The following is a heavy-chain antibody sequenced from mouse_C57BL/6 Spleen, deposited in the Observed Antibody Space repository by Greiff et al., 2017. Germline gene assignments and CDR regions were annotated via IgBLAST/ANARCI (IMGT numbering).Heavy chain of an antibody. V-gene: IGHV6-6*01. J-gene: IGHJ4*01. Sequence: EVKVEESGGGLVQPGGSMKLSCAASGFTFSDAWMDWVRQSPEKGLEWVAEIRNKANNHATYYAESVKGRFTISRDDCKSSVYLQMNSLRAEDTGIYYCTRSYYYGSSPYAMDYWGQGTSVTVSS. CDR3: TRSYYYGSSPYAMDY. CDR1: GFTFSDAW. D-gene: IGHD1-1*01. CDR2: IRNKANNHAT.